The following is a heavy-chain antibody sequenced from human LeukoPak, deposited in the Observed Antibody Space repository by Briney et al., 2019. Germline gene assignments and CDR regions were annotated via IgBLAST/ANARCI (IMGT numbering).Heavy chain of an antibody. Sequence: SETLSLTCTVSGGSISSYYWSWIRQPPVKGLGWIGYIYYNGNTNYNPSLESRVTISVDTAKNQFSLRLSSVTAAATAVYYCSRDGGSLYQSQYYMDVWGKGTTVTVSS. CDR3: SRDGGSLYQSQYYMDV. D-gene: IGHD1-26*01. CDR1: GGSISSYY. V-gene: IGHV4-59*01. CDR2: IYYNGNT. J-gene: IGHJ6*03.